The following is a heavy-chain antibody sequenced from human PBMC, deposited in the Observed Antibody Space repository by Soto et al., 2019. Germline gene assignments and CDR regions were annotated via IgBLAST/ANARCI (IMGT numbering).Heavy chain of an antibody. CDR1: GLPVSSYC. J-gene: IGHJ4*02. CDR2: IRYDGRNK. CDR3: ARECAGYSSRGYQRGGFDY. V-gene: IGHV3-33*01. Sequence: QVQRVESGGGVVKPGRSLRLSCAASGLPVSSYCMNWVRQSPGTGLEWVAVIRYDGRNKYYADSVKGRFTTSRDNSKNTLYLQINSLRAEDHALYYCARECAGYSSRGYQRGGFDYWGQRTLVTVSS. D-gene: IGHD6-19*01.